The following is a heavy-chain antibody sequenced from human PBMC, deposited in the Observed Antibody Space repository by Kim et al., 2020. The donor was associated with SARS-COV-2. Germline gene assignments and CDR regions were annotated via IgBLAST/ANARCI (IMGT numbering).Heavy chain of an antibody. D-gene: IGHD3-3*01. J-gene: IGHJ6*02. CDR2: INHSGST. CDR1: GGSFSGYY. V-gene: IGHV4-34*01. CDR3: ARCAGLEKDYYDFWSGYRYYIYSMDV. Sequence: SETLSLTCAVYGGSFSGYYWSWIRQPPGKGLEWIGEINHSGSTNYNPSPKSRVTISVDTSTNQFSLKLSSVTAADTAVYYCARCAGLEKDYYDFWSGYRYYIYSMDVCGEGATGTASS.